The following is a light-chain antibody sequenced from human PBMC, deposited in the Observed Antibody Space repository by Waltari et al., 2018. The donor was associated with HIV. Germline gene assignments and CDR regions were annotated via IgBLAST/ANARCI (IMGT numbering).Light chain of an antibody. Sequence: QSALTQPASVSGSPGQSITIFCTGSGSDVGSSDFVSWYRLRPDEVPKFMMYEVNKRPSGVSDRFSGSKSGNAASLTISGLQAEDEGDYCCSYKSYGGHLVLFGGGTKLTVL. CDR1: GSDVGSSDF. CDR2: EVN. CDR3: CSYKSYGGHLVL. V-gene: IGLV2-23*02. J-gene: IGLJ3*02.